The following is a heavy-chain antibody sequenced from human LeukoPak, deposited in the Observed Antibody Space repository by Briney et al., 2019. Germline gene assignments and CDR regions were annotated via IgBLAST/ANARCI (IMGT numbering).Heavy chain of an antibody. CDR2: ISGSGGST. D-gene: IGHD4-11*01. CDR1: GFTLSSYA. CDR3: ARGRQYTFLYYYYMDV. Sequence: GGSLRLSCAASGFTLSSYAMSWVRQAPGKGLEGVSAISGSGGSTYYADSVKGRFTISRDNSKNTLYLQMNSLRAEDTAVYYCARGRQYTFLYYYYMDVWGKGTTVTVSS. V-gene: IGHV3-23*01. J-gene: IGHJ6*03.